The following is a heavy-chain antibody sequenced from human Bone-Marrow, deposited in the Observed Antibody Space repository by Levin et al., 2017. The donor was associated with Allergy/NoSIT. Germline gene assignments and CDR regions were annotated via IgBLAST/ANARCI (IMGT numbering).Heavy chain of an antibody. J-gene: IGHJ4*02. CDR2: ISWNSNSL. Sequence: SCVASGFTSDNYAMHWVRQAPGKGLEWVSTISWNSNSLAYADSVKGRFTLSRDNAKKSLYLQMNSLRPEDTAVYYCAKGYDLLTGYPPFDQWGQGTPVTVSS. CDR3: AKGYDLLTGYPPFDQ. CDR1: GFTSDNYA. V-gene: IGHV3-9*02. D-gene: IGHD3-9*01.